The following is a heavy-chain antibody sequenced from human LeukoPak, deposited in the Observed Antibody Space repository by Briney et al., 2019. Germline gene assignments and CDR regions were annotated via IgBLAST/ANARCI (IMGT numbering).Heavy chain of an antibody. CDR1: GFTFSSYG. V-gene: IGHV3-30*18. J-gene: IGHJ1*01. D-gene: IGHD6-13*01. Sequence: PGGSLRLSCAASGFTFSSYGMHWVRQAPGKGLEWVAVISYDGSNKYYADSVKGRFTISRDNSKNTLYLQMNSLRAEDTAVYYCAKTPYSSSWYPRGDYFQHWGQGTLVTVSS. CDR3: AKTPYSSSWYPRGDYFQH. CDR2: ISYDGSNK.